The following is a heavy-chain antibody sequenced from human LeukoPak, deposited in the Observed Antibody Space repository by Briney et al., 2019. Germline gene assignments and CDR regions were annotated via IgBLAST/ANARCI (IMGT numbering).Heavy chain of an antibody. D-gene: IGHD1-26*01. J-gene: IGHJ4*02. CDR1: GFTFSSYW. Sequence: GGSLRLSCAASGFTFSSYWMHWVRQAPGKGLVWVSRIKSDGSSTSYADSVKGRFTISRDNAKNTLYLQMNSLRAEDTAVYYCASQRGSYYFAYNYFDYWGQGTLVTVSS. CDR2: IKSDGSST. CDR3: ASQRGSYYFAYNYFDY. V-gene: IGHV3-74*01.